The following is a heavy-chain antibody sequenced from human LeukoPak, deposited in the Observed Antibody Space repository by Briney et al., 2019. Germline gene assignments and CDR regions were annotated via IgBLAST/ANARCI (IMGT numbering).Heavy chain of an antibody. D-gene: IGHD3-22*01. CDR1: GGSISNYY. V-gene: IGHV4-59*01. J-gene: IGHJ2*01. CDR3: ARAGYDTSGFWYFDL. CDR2: MYYSGST. Sequence: SETLSLTCSVSGGSISNYYWSWIRQPPGKGLEWIGSMYYSGSTNHNPSLKSRATISEDTSKKQFSLKLSSVTAADTAVYYCARAGYDTSGFWYFDLWGRGTLVTVPS.